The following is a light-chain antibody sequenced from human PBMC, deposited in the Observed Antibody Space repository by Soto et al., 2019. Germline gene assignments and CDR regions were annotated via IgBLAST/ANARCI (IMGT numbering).Light chain of an antibody. V-gene: IGLV2-11*01. CDR2: NVT. Sequence: QSVLTQPRSVSGSPGQSVTISCTGTSSDVGGYDYVSWYQQHPGKAPKLMIYNVTKRPSGVPDRFSGSGSGNTASLTISGLQAEDDADYYCCSYAGTYTFYVFGTG. J-gene: IGLJ1*01. CDR1: SSDVGGYDY. CDR3: CSYAGTYTFYV.